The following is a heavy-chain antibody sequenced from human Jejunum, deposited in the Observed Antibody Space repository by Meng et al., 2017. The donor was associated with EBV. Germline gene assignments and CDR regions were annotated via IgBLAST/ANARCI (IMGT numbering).Heavy chain of an antibody. Sequence: PGDPLRLFCASSGFLFSSAVIHSVPQAPGKGLEWVGVLSDDGSDANYVESVKSRFTISRDNSQNSLYLQMNTLRVEDTAVYYCSKDEVYSGRYWADHWGQGTLVTVSS. CDR1: GFLFSSAV. D-gene: IGHD1-26*01. CDR3: SKDEVYSGRYWADH. CDR2: LSDDGSDA. J-gene: IGHJ4*02. V-gene: IGHV3-30*18.